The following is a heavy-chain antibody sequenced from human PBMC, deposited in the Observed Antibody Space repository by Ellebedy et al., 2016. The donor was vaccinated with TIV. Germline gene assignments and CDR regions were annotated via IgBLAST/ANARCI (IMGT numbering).Heavy chain of an antibody. J-gene: IGHJ5*02. CDR1: GGTFSSYA. D-gene: IGHD6-6*01. Sequence: ASVKVSCXASGGTFSSYAISWVRQAPGQGLEWMGIINPSGGSTSYAQKFQGRVTMTRDTSTSTVYMELSSLRSEDTAVYYCARGMSIAARPHWFDPWGQGTLVTVSS. V-gene: IGHV1-46*01. CDR2: INPSGGST. CDR3: ARGMSIAARPHWFDP.